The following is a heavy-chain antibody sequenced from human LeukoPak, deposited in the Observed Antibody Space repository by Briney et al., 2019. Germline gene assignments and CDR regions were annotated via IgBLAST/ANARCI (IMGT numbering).Heavy chain of an antibody. CDR1: GFTFSSYN. CDR3: ARNLNSWFDP. J-gene: IGHJ5*02. CDR2: ISSSSSYI. Sequence: GGSLRLSCAASGFTFSSYNMNWVRQAPGKGLEWVSSISSSSSYIYYADSLKGRFTISRDNAKNSLFLQMNSLRAEDTAVYYCARNLNSWFDPWAREPWSPSPQ. D-gene: IGHD3-9*01. V-gene: IGHV3-21*01.